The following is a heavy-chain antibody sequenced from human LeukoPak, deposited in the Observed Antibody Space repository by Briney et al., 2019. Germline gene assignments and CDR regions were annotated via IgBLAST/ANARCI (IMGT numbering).Heavy chain of an antibody. D-gene: IGHD6-6*01. CDR3: AGEAAYSGSSSQASFYFDY. J-gene: IGHJ4*02. CDR1: RGTFSTYA. CDR2: LIPIFGTA. Sequence: ASVKVSCKASRGTFSTYAISWVRQAPGQGLEWMGGLIPIFGTANYAQKFQGRLTITADESTTTAYMELNSLGSQDTGIYSCAGEAAYSGSSSQASFYFDYWGQGTLVTVSS. V-gene: IGHV1-69*13.